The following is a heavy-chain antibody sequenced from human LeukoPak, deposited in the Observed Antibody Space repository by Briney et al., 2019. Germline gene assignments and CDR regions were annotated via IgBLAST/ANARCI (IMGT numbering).Heavy chain of an antibody. V-gene: IGHV4-31*03. CDR3: ARVRKRSYYDSSGYLSYYFDY. CDR1: GGSISSGGYY. CDR2: IYYSGST. Sequence: SETLSLTCTVSGGSISSGGYYWSWIRQHPGKGLEWIGYIYYSGSTYYNPSLKSRVTISVDTSKNQFSLKLSSVTAADTAVYYCARVRKRSYYDSSGYLSYYFDYWGQGTLVTVFS. D-gene: IGHD3-22*01. J-gene: IGHJ4*02.